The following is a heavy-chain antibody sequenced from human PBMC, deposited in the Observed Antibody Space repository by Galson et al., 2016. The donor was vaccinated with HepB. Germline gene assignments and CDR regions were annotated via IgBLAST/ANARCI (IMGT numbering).Heavy chain of an antibody. V-gene: IGHV3-21*01. CDR2: ITSSGNYI. J-gene: IGHJ6*02. Sequence: SLRLSCASSGFNFRTSVMNWVRQAPGKGLEWVSSITSSGNYIQYADPLKGRFTISRDNARNSLYLQMNSLRAEDTAVYYCAREVEGLDVWGQGTTVTVSS. CDR3: AREVEGLDV. CDR1: GFNFRTSV.